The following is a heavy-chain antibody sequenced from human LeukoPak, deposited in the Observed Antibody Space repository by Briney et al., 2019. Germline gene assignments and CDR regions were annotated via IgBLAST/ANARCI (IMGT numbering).Heavy chain of an antibody. CDR3: ARGTTMSANWFDP. J-gene: IGHJ5*02. D-gene: IGHD1-1*01. CDR2: IKHDGSEK. V-gene: IGHV3-7*03. Sequence: GGSLRLSCAASGFTFSSYWMSWVRQAPGKGLEWVANIKHDGSEKYYVDSVKGRFTISRDNAKNSLYLQMNSLRAEDTAVYYCARGTTMSANWFDPWGQGTLVTVSS. CDR1: GFTFSSYW.